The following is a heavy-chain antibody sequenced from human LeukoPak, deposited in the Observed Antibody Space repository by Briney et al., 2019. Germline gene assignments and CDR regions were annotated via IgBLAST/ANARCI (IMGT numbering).Heavy chain of an antibody. CDR3: ARLSLDESGYRPDY. Sequence: PSETLSLTCTVSGGSVIGYYWIWIRQPPEKGLEWVGYVYYGGDSNYNPSLRSRVTISIDTSRNQFSLQLSYVTAADTAVYYCARLSLDESGYRPDYWGQGTLVTVSP. CDR1: GGSVIGYY. V-gene: IGHV4-59*08. D-gene: IGHD5-18*01. J-gene: IGHJ4*02. CDR2: VYYGGDS.